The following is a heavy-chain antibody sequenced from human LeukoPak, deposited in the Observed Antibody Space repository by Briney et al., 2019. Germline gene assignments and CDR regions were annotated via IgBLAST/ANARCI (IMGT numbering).Heavy chain of an antibody. J-gene: IGHJ6*03. CDR2: IRYDGSNK. Sequence: PGGSLRLSCAASGFTFSSYGMHWVRQAPGKGLEWVAFIRYDGSNKYYADSVKGRFTISRDNSKNTLYLQMNSLRAEDTAVYYCAKDTDYYYYYMDVWGKGTTVTVSS. V-gene: IGHV3-30*02. CDR1: GFTFSSYG. CDR3: AKDTDYYYYYMDV.